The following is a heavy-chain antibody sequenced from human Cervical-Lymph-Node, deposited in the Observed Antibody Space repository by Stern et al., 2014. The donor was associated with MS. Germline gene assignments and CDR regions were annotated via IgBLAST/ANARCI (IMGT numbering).Heavy chain of an antibody. Sequence: VQLEESGGGVVQPGRSLRLSCAASGFTFSTYGMHWVRQAPGKGLEWVAIISYDGSNEYFADSVKGRFTISRDNSKNTLYLQMNSLRAEDTAVYYCARDKAPYGDYHFDHWGQGALVTVSS. D-gene: IGHD4-17*01. V-gene: IGHV3-30*03. CDR2: ISYDGSNE. CDR3: ARDKAPYGDYHFDH. CDR1: GFTFSTYG. J-gene: IGHJ4*02.